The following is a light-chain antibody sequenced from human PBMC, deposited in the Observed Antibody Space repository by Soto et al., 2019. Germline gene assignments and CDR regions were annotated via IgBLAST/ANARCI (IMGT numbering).Light chain of an antibody. Sequence: EIVLTQSPGTLSLSPGERATLSCRASQSVSSNYLAWYQRKPGQAPRLLIYATSSRATGIPDRFSGSGSGTDFTLTISRLEPEDFAVYYCQQYDTSPLLTFTFGGGTKVEIK. CDR2: ATS. CDR1: QSVSSNY. V-gene: IGKV3-20*01. CDR3: QQYDTSPLLTFT. J-gene: IGKJ4*01.